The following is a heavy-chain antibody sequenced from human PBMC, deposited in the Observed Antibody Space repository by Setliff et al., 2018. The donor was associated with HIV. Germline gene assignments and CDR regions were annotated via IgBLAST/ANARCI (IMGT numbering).Heavy chain of an antibody. CDR3: ARGATLLPGYSDRWEYFYMDV. V-gene: IGHV4-59*12. D-gene: IGHD5-12*01. CDR1: GGSISSYF. J-gene: IGHJ6*03. Sequence: SETLSLTCTVSGGSISSYFWSWIRHPPGKGLEWIGYIYYSGSTHYNPPLKSRATISVDTSKNQFSLRLNSVTAADTAVYYCARGATLLPGYSDRWEYFYMDVWGKGTTVTVSS. CDR2: IYYSGST.